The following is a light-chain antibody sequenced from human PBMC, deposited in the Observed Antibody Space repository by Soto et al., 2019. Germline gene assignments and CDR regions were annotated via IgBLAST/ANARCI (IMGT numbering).Light chain of an antibody. CDR1: SSDVGASDY. CDR2: EVN. V-gene: IGLV2-8*01. CDR3: LSHAASSNV. Sequence: QLVLTQPPSASGSPGQSVAISCTGTSSDVGASDYVSWYQQHSGKAPKLLLYEVNKRPSGVPERFSGSKSGNTASLTVSALQADDEADYYCLSHAASSNVLGTGTKVTVL. J-gene: IGLJ1*01.